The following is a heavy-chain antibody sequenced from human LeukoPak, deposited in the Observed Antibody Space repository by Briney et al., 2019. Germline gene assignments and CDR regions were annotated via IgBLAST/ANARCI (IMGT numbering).Heavy chain of an antibody. V-gene: IGHV3-21*01. Sequence: GESLRLSCAASGFTFSSYGINWVRQAPGKGLEWVSSIDVGSYAYYANSVKGRFTISRDNAKNSLYLQMNSLRVEDTAAYYCATEGIVGGGAHFDYWGQGTLVTVSS. CDR3: ATEGIVGGGAHFDY. CDR2: IDVGSYA. CDR1: GFTFSSYG. J-gene: IGHJ4*02. D-gene: IGHD1-26*01.